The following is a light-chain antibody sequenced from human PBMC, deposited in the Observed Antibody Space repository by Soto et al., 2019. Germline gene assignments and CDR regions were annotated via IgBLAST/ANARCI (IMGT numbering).Light chain of an antibody. CDR2: ATS. CDR3: LQDYNYPLT. CDR1: QGIRND. Sequence: AIQMTQSPSSLSASVGDRVTITCRASQGIRNDLGWYQQKPGKAPKLLIYATSSLQSGVPSRFSGSGSGTDFSLTISSLQPEDFATYYCLQDYNYPLTFGGGTKVEIK. V-gene: IGKV1-6*01. J-gene: IGKJ4*01.